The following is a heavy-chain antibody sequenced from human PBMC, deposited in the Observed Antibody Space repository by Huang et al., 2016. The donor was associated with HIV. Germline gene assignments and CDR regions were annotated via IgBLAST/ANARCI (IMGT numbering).Heavy chain of an antibody. CDR1: GFTFSCYA. CDR3: AKDPYSSSWFDHFDY. V-gene: IGHV3-23*01. D-gene: IGHD6-13*01. J-gene: IGHJ4*02. CDR2: ISGGGGST. Sequence: EVQLLESGGGLVQPGGSLRLSCASSGFTFSCYAMSWVRQAPGKGLGWVSVISGGGGSTYYADSVKGRFTISRDNSKNTLYLQMNSLRAEDAAVYYCAKDPYSSSWFDHFDYWGQGTLVTVSS.